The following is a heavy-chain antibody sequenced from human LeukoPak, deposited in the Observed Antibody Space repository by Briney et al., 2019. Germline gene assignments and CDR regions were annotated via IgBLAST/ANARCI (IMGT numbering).Heavy chain of an antibody. V-gene: IGHV1-2*06. CDR3: AREQWLISPFDY. J-gene: IGHJ4*02. Sequence: GASVKVSCKASGYTFTGCYIHWVRQAPGQGLEWMGRINPDSGGTNYAQKLQGRVTMTTDTSTSTAYMELRSLRSDDTAVYYCAREQWLISPFDYWGQGTLVTVSS. D-gene: IGHD6-19*01. CDR2: INPDSGGT. CDR1: GYTFTGCY.